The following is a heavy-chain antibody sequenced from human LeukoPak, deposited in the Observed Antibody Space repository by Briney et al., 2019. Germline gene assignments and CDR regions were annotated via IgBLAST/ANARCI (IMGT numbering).Heavy chain of an antibody. CDR1: GGTFSGYA. Sequence: VASVKVSCKASGGTFSGYAISWVRQAPGQGLEWMGGIIPIFGTANYAQKFQGRVTITADESTSTAYMELSSLRSEDTAVYYCARDRLGYCSGGSCYSEPDSGMDVWGQGTTVTVSS. CDR2: IIPIFGTA. V-gene: IGHV1-69*13. CDR3: ARDRLGYCSGGSCYSEPDSGMDV. D-gene: IGHD2-15*01. J-gene: IGHJ6*02.